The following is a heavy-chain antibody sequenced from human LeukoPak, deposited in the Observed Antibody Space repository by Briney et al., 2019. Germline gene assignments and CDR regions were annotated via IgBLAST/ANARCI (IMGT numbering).Heavy chain of an antibody. CDR2: IYHSGST. V-gene: IGHV4-38-2*02. J-gene: IGHJ5*02. D-gene: IGHD2-2*01. CDR1: GYSISSGYY. CDR3: ARDCSSTSCYSQRFDP. Sequence: SETLSLTCTVPGYSISSGYYWGWIRQPPGKGLEWIGSIYHSGSTYYNPSLKSRVTISVDTSKNQFSLKLSSVTAADTAVYYCARDCSSTSCYSQRFDPWGQGTLVTVSS.